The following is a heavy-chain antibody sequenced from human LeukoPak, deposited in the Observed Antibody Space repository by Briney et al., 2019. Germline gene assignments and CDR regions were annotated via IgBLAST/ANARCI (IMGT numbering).Heavy chain of an antibody. V-gene: IGHV1-8*01. CDR2: MNPNSGNT. CDR3: ARDPVAVAGKPNYYYYMDV. J-gene: IGHJ6*03. D-gene: IGHD6-19*01. CDR1: GYTFTSYD. Sequence: GASVKVSCKASGYTFTSYDINWVRQATGQGLEWMGWMNPNSGNTGYAQKFQGRVTMTRDTSISTAYMELSRLRSDDTAVYYCARDPVAVAGKPNYYYYMDVWGKGTTVTVSS.